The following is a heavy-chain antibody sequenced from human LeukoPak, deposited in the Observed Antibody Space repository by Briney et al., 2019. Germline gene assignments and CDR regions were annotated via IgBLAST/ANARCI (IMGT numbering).Heavy chain of an antibody. CDR1: GFTFDDYT. D-gene: IGHD6-19*01. V-gene: IGHV3-9*01. J-gene: IGHJ4*02. CDR3: ARDRSGWDFDY. Sequence: GGSLRLSWAASGFTFDDYTMHWVRQAPGKGLEWVSGISWNSGSIGYADSVRGRFTISRDNSKNTLYLQMNSLRAEDTAVYYCARDRSGWDFDYWGQGTLVTVSS. CDR2: ISWNSGSI.